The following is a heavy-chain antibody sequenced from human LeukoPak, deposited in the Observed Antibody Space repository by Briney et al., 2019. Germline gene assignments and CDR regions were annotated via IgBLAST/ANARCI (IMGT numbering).Heavy chain of an antibody. CDR2: IKQDGSEK. CDR1: GFTFSSYW. CDR3: AREGQWLPDAFDI. D-gene: IGHD6-19*01. J-gene: IGHJ3*02. Sequence: GGSLRLSCAASGFTFSSYWMSWVRQAPGKGLGWVANIKQDGSEKYYVDSVKGRFTISRDNAKNSLYLQMNSLRAEDTAVYYCAREGQWLPDAFDIWGQGTMVTVSS. V-gene: IGHV3-7*01.